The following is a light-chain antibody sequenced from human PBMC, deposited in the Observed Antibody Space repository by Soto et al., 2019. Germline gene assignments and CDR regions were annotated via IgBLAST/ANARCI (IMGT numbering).Light chain of an antibody. V-gene: IGLV1-44*01. CDR1: SSNIGSNV. J-gene: IGLJ1*01. Sequence: QSVLTQPPSASETPGQRVTISCSGSSSNIGSNVVNWYQQLPETAPKLLIYSNNERASGVPDRFSGSKSGTSASLAISGLQSEDEADYYCAAWDDSLNGQVFGTGTKVTVL. CDR2: SNN. CDR3: AAWDDSLNGQV.